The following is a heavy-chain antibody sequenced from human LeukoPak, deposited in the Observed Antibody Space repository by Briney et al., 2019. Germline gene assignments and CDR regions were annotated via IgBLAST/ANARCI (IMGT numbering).Heavy chain of an antibody. Sequence: PGGSLRLSCVASGFTVSSNYMSWVRPAPGKGLEWVSVIYSGGAIHDADTVKGRFTISRDNSKNTLYLQMNSLRAEDTAMYYCARGHSSGNPDPFDYWGQGTLVTVSS. J-gene: IGHJ4*02. CDR1: GFTVSSNY. D-gene: IGHD6-19*01. CDR2: IYSGGAI. V-gene: IGHV3-53*01. CDR3: ARGHSSGNPDPFDY.